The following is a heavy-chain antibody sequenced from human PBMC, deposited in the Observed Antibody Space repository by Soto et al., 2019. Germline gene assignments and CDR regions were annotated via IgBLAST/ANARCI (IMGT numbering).Heavy chain of an antibody. CDR2: INHSGST. Sequence: PSETLSLTCAVYGGSFSGYYWSWIRQPPGKGLEWIGEINHSGSTNYNPSLRSRVTISVDRSRTQFSLKMSSVTAADTAVYYCARGRVVVPAAVMFNCLDPWGHGALVTVSS. D-gene: IGHD2-2*01. CDR1: GGSFSGYY. CDR3: ARGRVVVPAAVMFNCLDP. V-gene: IGHV4-34*01. J-gene: IGHJ5*02.